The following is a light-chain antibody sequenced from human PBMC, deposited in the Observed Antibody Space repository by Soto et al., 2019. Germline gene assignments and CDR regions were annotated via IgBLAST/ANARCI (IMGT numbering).Light chain of an antibody. CDR3: QQYGSSPKT. CDR2: AAS. CDR1: QSIGKY. Sequence: DGQMTQSPSSLSALVGDRVSITCRASQSIGKYLSWFQQTPGNAPKLLIYAASGLQSGVPSRFSGSGSGTDFTLTISRLEPEDFAVYYCQQYGSSPKTFSQGTKVDTK. J-gene: IGKJ1*01. V-gene: IGKV1-39*01.